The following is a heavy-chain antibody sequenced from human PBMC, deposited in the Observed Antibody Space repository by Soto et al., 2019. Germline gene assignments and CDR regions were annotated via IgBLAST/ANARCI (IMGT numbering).Heavy chain of an antibody. CDR3: ARGSNLRWLKSGFDP. CDR1: GGSFIGYY. D-gene: IGHD4-17*01. CDR2: INHSGST. V-gene: IGHV4-34*01. J-gene: IGHJ5*02. Sequence: SETLSLTCAVYGGSFIGYYWSWIRQPPGKGLEWIGEINHSGSTNYNPSLKSRVTISVDTSKNQFSLKLSSVTAADTAVYYCARGSNLRWLKSGFDPWGQGTLVTVSS.